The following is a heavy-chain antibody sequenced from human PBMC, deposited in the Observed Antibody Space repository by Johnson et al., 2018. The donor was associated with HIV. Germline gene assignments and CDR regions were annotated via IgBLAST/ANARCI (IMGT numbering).Heavy chain of an antibody. J-gene: IGHJ3*02. V-gene: IGHV3-30-3*01. CDR2: ISYDGSNK. CDR3: ARLEELLRAFDI. D-gene: IGHD1-26*01. Sequence: QVQLVESGGGFVQPGRSLRLSCAASGFTFDDYAMHWVRQAPGKGLEWVAVISYDGSNKYYADSVKGRFTISRDNSKNTLYLQMNSLRAEDTAVYYCARLEELLRAFDIWGQGTMVTVSS. CDR1: GFTFDDYA.